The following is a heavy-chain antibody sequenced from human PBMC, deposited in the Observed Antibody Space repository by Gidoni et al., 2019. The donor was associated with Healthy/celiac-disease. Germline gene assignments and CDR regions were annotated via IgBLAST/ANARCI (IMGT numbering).Heavy chain of an antibody. CDR2: ISYEGSNK. J-gene: IGHJ4*02. CDR3: ASPTGLHSGSPRGGFDY. Sequence: QVQLVESGGGVVQPGRSLRLSCPASGFTFSICSMHWVRQAPGKGLEWVAVISYEGSNKYYADSVKGRFTIYRDNSKNTLYLQMNSLRAEDTAVYYCASPTGLHSGSPRGGFDYWGQGTLVTVSS. V-gene: IGHV3-30*04. D-gene: IGHD3-22*01. CDR1: GFTFSICS.